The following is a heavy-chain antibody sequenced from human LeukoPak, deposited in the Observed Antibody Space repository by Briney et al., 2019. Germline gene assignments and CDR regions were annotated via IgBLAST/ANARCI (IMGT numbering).Heavy chain of an antibody. CDR3: ARTGTYCSGGSCYWGYYYYGMDV. CDR1: RGTFSSYA. CDR2: IIPIFGIA. Sequence: AASVKVSCKASRGTFSSYALSWVRQAHGQGLEWMGRIIPIFGIANYAQKFQGRVTITADKSTSTAYMELSSLRSEDTAVYYCARTGTYCSGGSCYWGYYYYGMDVWGQGTTVTVSS. V-gene: IGHV1-69*04. J-gene: IGHJ6*02. D-gene: IGHD2-15*01.